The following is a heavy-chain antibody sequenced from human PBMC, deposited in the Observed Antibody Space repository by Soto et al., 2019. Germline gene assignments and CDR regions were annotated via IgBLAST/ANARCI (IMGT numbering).Heavy chain of an antibody. CDR1: GFMFNDYA. CDR3: SRGTYYPQSSGLHADY. V-gene: IGHV3-30*03. Sequence: LRLSCATSGFMFNDYAMYWVLQAPGQGLEWVAMISSDGNHQFYVDNVRGRFTVSRDNSKNTLNLQMNSLRPEDTAVYYCSRGTYYPQSSGLHADYWGPGTVVTVSS. J-gene: IGHJ4*02. CDR2: ISSDGNHQ. D-gene: IGHD3-22*01.